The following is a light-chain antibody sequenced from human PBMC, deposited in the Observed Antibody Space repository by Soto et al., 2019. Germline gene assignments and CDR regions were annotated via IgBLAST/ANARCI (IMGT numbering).Light chain of an antibody. J-gene: IGKJ1*01. CDR2: GAS. V-gene: IGKV3-20*01. CDR1: QSVSNNY. CDR3: QQYGSYSRT. Sequence: EIVLTQSPGTLSLSPGERATLSCRASQSVSNNYLAWYQQKPGQAPRLLIYGASNRATGIPTRFSGSGSATEFTLSINSLQPDDFATYYCQQYGSYSRTFGQGTKVDIK.